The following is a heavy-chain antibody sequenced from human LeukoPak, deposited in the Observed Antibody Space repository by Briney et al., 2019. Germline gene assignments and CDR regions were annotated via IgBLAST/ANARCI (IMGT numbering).Heavy chain of an antibody. D-gene: IGHD6-13*01. V-gene: IGHV3-23*01. CDR3: AKDNSSSLYRPNWFDP. Sequence: GGSLRLSCAASGFTFSSYEMNWVRQAPGKGLEWVSTISGSGGSTYYADSVKGRFTISRDNSTNTLYLQINSLRAEDTAVYYCAKDNSSSLYRPNWFDPWGQGTLVTVSS. CDR1: GFTFSSYE. CDR2: ISGSGGST. J-gene: IGHJ5*02.